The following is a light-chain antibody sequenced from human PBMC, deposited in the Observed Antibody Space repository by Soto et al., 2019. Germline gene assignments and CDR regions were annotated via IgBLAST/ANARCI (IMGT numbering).Light chain of an antibody. CDR2: GAS. J-gene: IGKJ1*01. Sequence: EIVLTQSPGILSLSPGERATLSCRASQSVSSNLAWYQQKPGQAPRLLIYGASTRATGIPARFSGSGSGTEFTLTISSLQSEDFAVYYCQQYNNWPQTFGQGTKVDI. V-gene: IGKV3-15*01. CDR1: QSVSSN. CDR3: QQYNNWPQT.